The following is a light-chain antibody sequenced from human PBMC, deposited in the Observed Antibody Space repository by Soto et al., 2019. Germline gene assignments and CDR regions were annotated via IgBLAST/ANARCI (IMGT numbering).Light chain of an antibody. V-gene: IGKV1-9*01. Sequence: DIQLTQSPSFLSASAGGRVTITCRASQGISSYLAWYQQKPGKAPKLLIYSASTLQSGVPSRFSGGGSGTEFTLTISSLQPEDFATYYCQQLNSYPYTFGQGTKLEIK. J-gene: IGKJ2*01. CDR1: QGISSY. CDR3: QQLNSYPYT. CDR2: SAS.